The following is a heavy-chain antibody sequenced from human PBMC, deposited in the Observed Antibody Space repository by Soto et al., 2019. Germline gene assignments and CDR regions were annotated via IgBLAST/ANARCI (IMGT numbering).Heavy chain of an antibody. Sequence: EAQLVESGGGLVQPGTSLRLSCTASGSTLHDYAMHWVRQAPGQSLEWVSGIYWDSNRIDYADSVKGRFTISRDNAKKSLYLHMNGLRAEDTALYYCIKDISPGGLDYWGQGTLVIVSS. CDR1: GSTLHDYA. V-gene: IGHV3-9*01. J-gene: IGHJ4*02. CDR3: IKDISPGGLDY. CDR2: IYWDSNRI. D-gene: IGHD3-16*01.